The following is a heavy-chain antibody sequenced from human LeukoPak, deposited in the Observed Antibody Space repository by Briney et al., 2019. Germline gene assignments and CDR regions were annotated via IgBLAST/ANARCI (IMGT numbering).Heavy chain of an antibody. V-gene: IGHV4-59*12. J-gene: IGHJ4*02. CDR1: GGSISTYN. Sequence: SETLSLTCTVSGGSISTYNWNWLRQPPGKGLEWFGYIYYTGSTNYNPSLKGRITLSVDTSKNQFSLKLSSVTAADTAVYYCARAKSSGHYYIDYWGQGTLVTVSS. CDR2: IYYTGST. CDR3: ARAKSSGHYYIDY. D-gene: IGHD3-22*01.